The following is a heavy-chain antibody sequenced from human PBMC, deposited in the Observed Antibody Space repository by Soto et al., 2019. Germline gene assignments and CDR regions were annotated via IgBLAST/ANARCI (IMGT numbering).Heavy chain of an antibody. V-gene: IGHV1-18*04. CDR3: ARDPPFSGILRGTPLMDV. Sequence: ASVKVSCKASGYSFTTHGISWVRRAPGHGLEWMGWISAYNGDTHYVQRFQGRLIMTTDTSTSTAYMELRSLTSDDTAVYYCARDPPFSGILRGTPLMDVWGQGTTVTVSS. J-gene: IGHJ6*02. CDR1: GYSFTTHG. D-gene: IGHD4-17*01. CDR2: ISAYNGDT.